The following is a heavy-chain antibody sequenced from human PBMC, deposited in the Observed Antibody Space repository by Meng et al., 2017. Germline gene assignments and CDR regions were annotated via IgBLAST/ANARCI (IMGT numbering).Heavy chain of an antibody. CDR3: ARIGDWGSTRYFDY. J-gene: IGHJ4*02. Sequence: QVRLQESGPGLVKPSGILSLNWAVYGGSISSSYWWSLLRQPPGKGLEWIGEIYHSGSTNYNPSLKSRVTISVDKSKNQFSLKLSSVTAADTAVYYCARIGDWGSTRYFDYWGQGTLVTVSS. CDR1: GGSISSSYW. V-gene: IGHV4-4*02. D-gene: IGHD7-27*01. CDR2: IYHSGST.